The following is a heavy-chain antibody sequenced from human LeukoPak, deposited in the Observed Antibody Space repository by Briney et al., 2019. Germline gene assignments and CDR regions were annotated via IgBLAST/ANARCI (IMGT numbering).Heavy chain of an antibody. J-gene: IGHJ4*02. V-gene: IGHV1-24*01. Sequence: ASVTVSCKVSGYTLSELCMHRVRQAPGKGLEWMGGCNPEDGETIYAQKFQARVTMTEDTSTDTAYMELSSLRSEDTAVYYCATVSFWGQGTLVTVSS. CDR2: CNPEDGET. CDR3: ATVSF. CDR1: GYTLSELC.